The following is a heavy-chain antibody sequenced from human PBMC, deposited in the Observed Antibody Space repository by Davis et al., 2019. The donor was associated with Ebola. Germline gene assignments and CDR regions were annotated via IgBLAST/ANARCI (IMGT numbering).Heavy chain of an antibody. D-gene: IGHD3-9*01. CDR3: ARDILTAHIPLSYYHGMDV. Sequence: ASVKVSCKASGYTFTSYGISWVRQAPGQGLEWMGWISAYNGNTNYAQKVQGRVTMTTDTSTSTAYMELRSLRSDDTAVYYCARDILTAHIPLSYYHGMDVWGQGTTVTVSS. CDR2: ISAYNGNT. V-gene: IGHV1-18*01. CDR1: GYTFTSYG. J-gene: IGHJ6*02.